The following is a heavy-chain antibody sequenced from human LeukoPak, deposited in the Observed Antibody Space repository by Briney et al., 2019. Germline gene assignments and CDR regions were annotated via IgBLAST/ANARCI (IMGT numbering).Heavy chain of an antibody. CDR1: GFTFSSYG. D-gene: IGHD5-12*01. CDR3: ARMRMVGTISRLFDY. CDR2: IRYDGSNK. V-gene: IGHV3-30*02. Sequence: GGSLRLSCAASGFTFSSYGMHWVRQAPGKGLEWVAFIRYDGSNKYYADSVKGRFTISRDNSKNTLYLQMNSLRAEDTAVYYCARMRMVGTISRLFDYWGQGTLVTVSS. J-gene: IGHJ4*02.